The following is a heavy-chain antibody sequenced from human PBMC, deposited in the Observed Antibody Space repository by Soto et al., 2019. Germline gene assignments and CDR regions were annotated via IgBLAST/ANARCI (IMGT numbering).Heavy chain of an antibody. D-gene: IGHD2-8*01. V-gene: IGHV1-18*01. CDR2: ISTYNGNT. J-gene: IGHJ6*02. Sequence: ASVKDYCKAYGYTFTTYDISWVRQGAGQGLAWLGRISTYNGNTNYPQSLQGRLTMTTETSTTTAYMELRNLRSDDTAVYYCARDPYHVLMVNAPNLYGMDVWGQGTTVTVSS. CDR3: ARDPYHVLMVNAPNLYGMDV. CDR1: GYTFTTYD.